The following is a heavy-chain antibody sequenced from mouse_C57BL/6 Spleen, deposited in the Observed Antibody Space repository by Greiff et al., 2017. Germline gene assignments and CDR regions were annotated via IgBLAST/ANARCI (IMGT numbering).Heavy chain of an antibody. CDR2: IYPGSGST. Sequence: VQLQQPGAEPVKPGASVKMSCKASVYTFTSYWITWVKQRPGQGLEWIGDIYPGSGSTNYNEKFKSKATLTVDTSSSTAYMQLSSLTSEDSAVYYCARRTGPFDYWGQGTTLTVSS. V-gene: IGHV1-55*01. CDR3: ARRTGPFDY. D-gene: IGHD4-1*01. CDR1: VYTFTSYW. J-gene: IGHJ2*01.